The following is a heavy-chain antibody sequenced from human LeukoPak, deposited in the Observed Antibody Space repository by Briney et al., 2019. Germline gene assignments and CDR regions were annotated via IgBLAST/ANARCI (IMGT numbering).Heavy chain of an antibody. CDR2: ISSSGSTI. D-gene: IGHD6-13*01. CDR1: GFTFSDYY. V-gene: IGHV3-11*01. J-gene: IGHJ6*03. CDR3: ARDQIWYLNNLNYYYYYMDV. Sequence: GGSLRLSCAASGFTFSDYYMSWIRQAPGKGLEWVSYISSSGSTIYYADSVKGRFTISRDNAKNSLYLQMNSLRAEDTAVYYCARDQIWYLNNLNYYYYYMDVWGKGTTVTISS.